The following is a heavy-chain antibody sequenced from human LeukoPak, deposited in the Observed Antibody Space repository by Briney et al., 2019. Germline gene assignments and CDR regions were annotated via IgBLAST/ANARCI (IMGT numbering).Heavy chain of an antibody. D-gene: IGHD6-19*01. CDR2: IPYDGSNK. CDR1: GFTFSSYG. Sequence: GRSLRLSCAASGFTFSSYGMHWVRQAPGKGLEWVAVIPYDGSNKYYADSVKGRFTISRDNSKNTLYLQMNSLRAEDTAVYYCAISSGWPVYWGQGTLVTVSS. J-gene: IGHJ4*02. CDR3: AISSGWPVY. V-gene: IGHV3-30*03.